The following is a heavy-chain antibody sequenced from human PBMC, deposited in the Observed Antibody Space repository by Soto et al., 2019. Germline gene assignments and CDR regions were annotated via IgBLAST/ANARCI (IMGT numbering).Heavy chain of an antibody. CDR1: GFTFSSYS. Sequence: GGSLRLSCAASGFTFSSYSMNWVRQAPGKGPEWVSYISSSSSTIYYADSVKGRFTISRDNAKNSLYLQMNSLRDEDTAVYYCARDYNVVVPADYYFDYWGQGTLVTVSS. CDR3: ARDYNVVVPADYYFDY. V-gene: IGHV3-48*02. D-gene: IGHD2-2*01. CDR2: ISSSSSTI. J-gene: IGHJ4*02.